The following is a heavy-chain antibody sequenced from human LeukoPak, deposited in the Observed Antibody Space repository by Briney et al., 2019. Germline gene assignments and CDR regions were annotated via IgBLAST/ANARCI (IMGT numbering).Heavy chain of an antibody. Sequence: PGGSLRLSCSASGFTFSSYAMHWVRQAPGKGLEYVSAISSNGGSTYYADSVKGRLTISRDNSKNTLYLQMSSLRAEDTAVYYCVNTRYSSGWPFDYWGQGTLVTVSS. V-gene: IGHV3-64D*09. CDR1: GFTFSSYA. J-gene: IGHJ4*02. CDR3: VNTRYSSGWPFDY. D-gene: IGHD6-19*01. CDR2: ISSNGGST.